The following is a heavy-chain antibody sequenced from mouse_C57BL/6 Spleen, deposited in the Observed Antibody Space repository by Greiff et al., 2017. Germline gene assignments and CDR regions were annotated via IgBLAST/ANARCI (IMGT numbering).Heavy chain of an antibody. CDR1: GFNIQNTY. CDR2: IDPANGNT. D-gene: IGHD1-2*01. J-gene: IGHJ2*02. V-gene: IGHV14-3*01. Sequence: VQLQQSVAELVRPGASVKLSCTASGFNIQNTYMHWVKQRPEQGLEWIGRIDPANGNTKYAPKFQGKATITADTSSNTAYLQLSSLTSEDTAIYYCASRFSHYSDYWGPGTSRTVSS. CDR3: ASRFSHYSDY.